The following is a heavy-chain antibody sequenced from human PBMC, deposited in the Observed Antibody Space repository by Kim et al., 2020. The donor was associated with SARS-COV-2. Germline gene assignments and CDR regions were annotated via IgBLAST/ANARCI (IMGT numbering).Heavy chain of an antibody. CDR1: GFTFSSYA. J-gene: IGHJ4*02. CDR3: AKLPLRYFDWVPEPPGY. Sequence: GGSLRLSCAASGFTFSSYAMSWVRQAPGKGLEWVSAISGSGGSTYYADSVKGRFTISRDNSKNTLYLQMNSLRAEDTAVYYCAKLPLRYFDWVPEPPGYWGQGTLVTVSS. CDR2: ISGSGGST. V-gene: IGHV3-23*01. D-gene: IGHD3-9*01.